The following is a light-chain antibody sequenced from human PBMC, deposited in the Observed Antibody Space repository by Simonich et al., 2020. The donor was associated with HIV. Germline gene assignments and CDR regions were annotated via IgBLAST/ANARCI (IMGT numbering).Light chain of an antibody. CDR2: DAS. V-gene: IGKV1-13*02. CDR1: QGISNA. J-gene: IGKJ4*01. Sequence: AIQLTQSPSSLSASVGDTVTITCRASQGISNALTWYQQKPGKPPKLLIYDASSLESGFPSRFSGSGSGTHFSLTISSLQPEDFATYFCQQFDSYPLTFGGGTKVEIK. CDR3: QQFDSYPLT.